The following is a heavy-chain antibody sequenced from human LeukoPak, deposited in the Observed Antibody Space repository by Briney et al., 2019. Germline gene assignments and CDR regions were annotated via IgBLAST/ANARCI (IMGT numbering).Heavy chain of an antibody. J-gene: IGHJ4*02. CDR1: GFTLSNHG. D-gene: IGHD3-16*01. CDR2: IWHDGSIK. CDR3: ARRGYYFDY. Sequence: GGSLRLACVASGFTLSNHGMHWVRQAPGKGLEWVAVIWHDGSIKYHADSVRGRFTISRDNSRNTLYLQMNSLRAEDTAVYYCARRGYYFDYWGQGTLVTVSS. V-gene: IGHV3-33*01.